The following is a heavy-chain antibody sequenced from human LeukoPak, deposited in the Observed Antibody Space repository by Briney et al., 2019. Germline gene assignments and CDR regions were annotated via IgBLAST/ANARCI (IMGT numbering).Heavy chain of an antibody. CDR2: ISSDGSQK. CDR3: AKDHFYGSGTYTYFDY. V-gene: IGHV3-30*18. D-gene: IGHD3-10*01. J-gene: IGHJ4*02. CDR1: GFTFSTYG. Sequence: GGSLRLSCAASGFTFSTYGMHWVRQAPGRGLEWVAAISSDGSQKYYADSVKGRFTISRDNSKNTLYLQMNSLRVEDTAVYYCAKDHFYGSGTYTYFDYWGQGTLVTVSS.